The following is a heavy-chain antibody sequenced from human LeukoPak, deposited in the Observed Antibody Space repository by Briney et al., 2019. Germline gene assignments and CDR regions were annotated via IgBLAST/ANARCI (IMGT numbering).Heavy chain of an antibody. CDR1: GFTFSSYA. V-gene: IGHV3-74*01. CDR3: ARVAGYYPYFDY. CDR2: INSDGSST. Sequence: GGSLRLSCAASGFTFSSYAMSWVRQAPGKGLVWVSRINSDGSSTSYADSVKGRFTISRDNAKNTLYLQMNSLRAEDTAVYYCARVAGYYPYFDYWGQGTLVTVSS. D-gene: IGHD3-10*01. J-gene: IGHJ4*02.